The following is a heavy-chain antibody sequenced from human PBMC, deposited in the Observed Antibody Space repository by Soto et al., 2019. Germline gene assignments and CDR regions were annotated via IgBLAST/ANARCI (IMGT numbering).Heavy chain of an antibody. J-gene: IGHJ3*02. D-gene: IGHD6-13*01. CDR2: INPNSGGT. CDR1: GYSFTGYY. Sequence: ASVKVSCKACGYSFTGYYMHWVRQAPGQGLEWMGWINPNSGGTNYAQKFQGWVTMTRDTSISTAYMELSRLRSDDTAVYYCARGAAEHTPPAEAARSAFDIWGQGTMVTVSS. CDR3: ARGAAEHTPPAEAARSAFDI. V-gene: IGHV1-2*04.